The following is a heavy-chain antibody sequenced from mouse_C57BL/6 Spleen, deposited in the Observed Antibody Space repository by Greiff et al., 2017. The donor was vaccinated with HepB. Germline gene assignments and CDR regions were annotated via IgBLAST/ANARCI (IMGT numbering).Heavy chain of an antibody. J-gene: IGHJ2*01. D-gene: IGHD2-10*02. Sequence: EVKLVESGGGLMKPGGSLKLSCVASGFTFSSYAMSWVRQTPEKRLEWVATISDGGSYTYYPDNVKGRFTISRDNAKNNLYLQMSHLKSEDTAMYYCARGGRYGNYVFDYWGQGTTLTVSS. CDR3: ARGGRYGNYVFDY. V-gene: IGHV5-4*03. CDR2: ISDGGSYT. CDR1: GFTFSSYA.